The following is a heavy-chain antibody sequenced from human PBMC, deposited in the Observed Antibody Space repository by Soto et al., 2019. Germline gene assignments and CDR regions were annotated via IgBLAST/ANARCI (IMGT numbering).Heavy chain of an antibody. CDR1: GYTLTGYC. V-gene: IGHV1-2*02. CDR2: INPNSGGT. CDR3: ARETTVTTRFDF. J-gene: IGHJ4*01. D-gene: IGHD4-17*01. Sequence: GASVKVSCKASGYTLTGYCMSWVRQAPGQGLEWMGWINPNSGGTNYAQKFQGRVTMTRDTSISTAYMELRRLRSDDTAVYYCARETTVTTRFDFWGQGTLVTVSS.